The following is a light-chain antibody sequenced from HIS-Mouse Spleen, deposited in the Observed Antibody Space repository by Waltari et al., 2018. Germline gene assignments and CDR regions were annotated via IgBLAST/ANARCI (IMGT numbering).Light chain of an antibody. V-gene: IGKV4-1*01. J-gene: IGKJ2*01. CDR1: QSVLYSSNNKND. CDR2: WAS. CDR3: QQYYSTPYT. Sequence: DIVMTQSPDSLAVSLGERATINCQSRQSVLYSSNNKNDLAWYQQKPGQPPKLLIYWASTRESGVPDRFSGSGSGTDFTLTISSLQAEDVAVYYCQQYYSTPYTFGQGTKLEIK.